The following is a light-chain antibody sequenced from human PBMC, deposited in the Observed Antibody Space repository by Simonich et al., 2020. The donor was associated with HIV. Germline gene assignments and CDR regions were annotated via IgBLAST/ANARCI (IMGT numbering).Light chain of an antibody. J-gene: IGKJ2*01. CDR2: TSS. CDR1: QSVSRN. V-gene: IGKV3D-15*01. CDR3: QQYNNWPMYT. Sequence: EIVLTQSPGTLSLSPGERATLSCRASQSVSRNFLAWYQQKPGQAPRLLIYTSSYRTTGIPDRFSGSGSGTEFTLTINSLRSEDFAVYYCQQYNNWPMYTFGQGTKLEIK.